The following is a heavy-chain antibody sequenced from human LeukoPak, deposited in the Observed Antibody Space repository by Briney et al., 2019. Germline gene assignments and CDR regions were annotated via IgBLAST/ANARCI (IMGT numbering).Heavy chain of an antibody. J-gene: IGHJ4*02. D-gene: IGHD1-14*01. CDR3: ARISQDQSGDY. Sequence: GASVKVSCKVSGYTFTTYGISWVRQAPGQGLEWMGIIKPISGDTSYAQKFQGRVTMARDTSTSTVYMELSSLRSEDTAVYYCARISQDQSGDYWGQGTLVTVSS. CDR1: GYTFTTYG. V-gene: IGHV1-46*01. CDR2: IKPISGDT.